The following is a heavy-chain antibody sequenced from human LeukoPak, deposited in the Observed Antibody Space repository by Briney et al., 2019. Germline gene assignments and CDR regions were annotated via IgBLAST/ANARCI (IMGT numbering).Heavy chain of an antibody. J-gene: IGHJ3*02. CDR1: GYTFNRYG. CDR2: IGTYNGNT. V-gene: IGHV1-18*01. D-gene: IGHD3-16*01. CDR3: AKGRVGAPPGDWEYLGASNCFDI. Sequence: ASVKVSCKASGYTFNRYGVNWVRQAPGQGLEWMGWIGTYNGNTNLAQKFKGRVTMTTDTATSTAYMELKSLRLDDTAVYYCAKGRVGAPPGDWEYLGASNCFDIWGQGTMVSVSS.